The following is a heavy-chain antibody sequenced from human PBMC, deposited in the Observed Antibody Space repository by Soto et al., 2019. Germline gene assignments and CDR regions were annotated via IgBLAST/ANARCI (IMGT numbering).Heavy chain of an antibody. CDR1: GFTFSYYG. D-gene: IGHD3-9*01. V-gene: IGHV3-33*08. Sequence: QVQLVESGGGVVQPGGSLRLSCAASGFTFSYYGFHWVRQAPGKGLEWVAVMHTGGNEKYYVDSVKGRFTVSRDDSRNMVYLEMSGLRAEDTAEYFCARGEDTTGHYSHFDLWGRGALVAVS. J-gene: IGHJ4*02. CDR2: MHTGGNEK. CDR3: ARGEDTTGHYSHFDL.